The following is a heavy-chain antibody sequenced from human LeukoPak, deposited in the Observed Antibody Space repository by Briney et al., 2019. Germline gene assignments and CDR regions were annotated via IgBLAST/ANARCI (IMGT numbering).Heavy chain of an antibody. CDR3: ARSLSLGSDFWSGFDY. Sequence: GESLKISCKGSGYRFTSYWIGWVRQMPGKGLEWMGIIYPVDSDTRYSPSFQGQVTISVDKSIDTAYLQWSSLKAPDTAMYYCARSLSLGSDFWSGFDYWGQGTLLTVSS. V-gene: IGHV5-51*01. J-gene: IGHJ4*02. D-gene: IGHD3-3*01. CDR1: GYRFTSYW. CDR2: IYPVDSDT.